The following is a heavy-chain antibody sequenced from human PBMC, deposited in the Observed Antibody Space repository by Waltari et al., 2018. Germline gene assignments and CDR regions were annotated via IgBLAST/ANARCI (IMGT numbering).Heavy chain of an antibody. Sequence: EVQLVQSGAAVNNPGESLKISCTGSGYSFTSYWIGWVRQLPRTGLGWLGIIYPGDSDTRYSPSFQGQVTISADKSISTAYLQWSSLKASDTAMYYCARVFVAPHGGGSYNYFDYWGQGTLVTVSS. J-gene: IGHJ4*02. V-gene: IGHV5-51*03. D-gene: IGHD2-15*01. CDR1: GYSFTSYW. CDR3: ARVFVAPHGGGSYNYFDY. CDR2: IYPGDSDT.